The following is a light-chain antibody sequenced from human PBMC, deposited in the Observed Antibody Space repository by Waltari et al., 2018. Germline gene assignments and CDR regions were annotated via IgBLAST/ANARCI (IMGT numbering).Light chain of an antibody. CDR2: GTS. V-gene: IGKV3-20*01. CDR3: QQYDSSPLT. CDR1: QSLNSNY. Sequence: EIVLTQSPGTLSLSPGDRGTLSCRASQSLNSNYLAWYQQKPGRAPSLLIYGTSTRATGTPDRFIGSVSGTDFTLTISRLEPEDFAVYFCQQYDSSPLTFGGGSRVEIK. J-gene: IGKJ4*01.